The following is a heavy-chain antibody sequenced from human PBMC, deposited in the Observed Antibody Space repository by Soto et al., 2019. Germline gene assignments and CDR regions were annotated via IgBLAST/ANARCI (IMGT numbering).Heavy chain of an antibody. CDR1: GFTFDDYA. J-gene: IGHJ6*03. Sequence: PGGSLRLSCAASGFTFDDYAMHWVRQAPGKGLEWVSGISWNSGSIGYADSVKGRFTISRDNAKNSLYLQMNSLRAEDTALYYCAKDQKDYYYYYMDVWGKGTTVTVSS. V-gene: IGHV3-9*01. CDR3: AKDQKDYYYYYMDV. CDR2: ISWNSGSI.